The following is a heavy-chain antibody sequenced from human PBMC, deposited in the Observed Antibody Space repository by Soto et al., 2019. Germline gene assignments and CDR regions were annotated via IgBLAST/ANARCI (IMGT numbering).Heavy chain of an antibody. Sequence: QVQLMQSGAEVKKPGASVKVSCKACGDTFTDYYIHWVRQAPGQGLEWMGTVNPIGGHTTYAQHSLSTGTMTRDTSTSAPYMELTGLTSDTTAIYSCARGGHVVVVTAASDHWGQGTLVTASS. CDR1: GDTFTDYY. CDR3: ARGGHVVVVTAASDH. CDR2: VNPIGGHT. V-gene: IGHV1-46*01. D-gene: IGHD2-21*02. J-gene: IGHJ4*02.